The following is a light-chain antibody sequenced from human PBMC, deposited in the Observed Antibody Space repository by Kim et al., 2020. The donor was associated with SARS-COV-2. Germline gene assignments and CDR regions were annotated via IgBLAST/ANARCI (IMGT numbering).Light chain of an antibody. Sequence: SAAVGDRVTIPCRASHSISSWLAWYQHKPGKAPKLLIYDASSLESGVPSRFSGSGSGTEFTLTISSLQPDDFATYYCQQYNSYSQTFGQGTKLEI. V-gene: IGKV1-5*01. CDR1: HSISSW. CDR2: DAS. CDR3: QQYNSYSQT. J-gene: IGKJ2*01.